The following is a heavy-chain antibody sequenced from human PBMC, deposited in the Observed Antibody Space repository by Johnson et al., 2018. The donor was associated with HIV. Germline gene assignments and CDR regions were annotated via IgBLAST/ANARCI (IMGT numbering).Heavy chain of an antibody. V-gene: IGHV3-23*04. CDR2: ISGSAGIT. D-gene: IGHD2-21*02. CDR1: GFTFSSYA. J-gene: IGHJ3*02. CDR3: AKVRCGGDCLDAFDI. Sequence: VQLVESGGGLVQPGGSLRLSCAASGFTFSSYAMSWVRQAPGKGLEWVSAISGSAGITYYADSVEGRFTISRDNSRNTLYLRMNSLRTEYTAVYYCAKVRCGGDCLDAFDIWGQGTMVTVSS.